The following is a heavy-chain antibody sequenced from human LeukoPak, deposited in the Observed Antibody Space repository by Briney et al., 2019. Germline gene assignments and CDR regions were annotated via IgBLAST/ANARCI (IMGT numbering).Heavy chain of an antibody. Sequence: ASVKVSCKASGYTFTDYYIHWLRQAPGQELEWMGGIIPIFGTANYAQKFQGRVTITTDESTSTAYMELSSLRSEDTAVYYCARASYSSGWYFDYWGQGTLVTVSS. J-gene: IGHJ4*02. V-gene: IGHV1-69*05. CDR2: IIPIFGTA. CDR1: GYTFTDYY. CDR3: ARASYSSGWYFDY. D-gene: IGHD6-19*01.